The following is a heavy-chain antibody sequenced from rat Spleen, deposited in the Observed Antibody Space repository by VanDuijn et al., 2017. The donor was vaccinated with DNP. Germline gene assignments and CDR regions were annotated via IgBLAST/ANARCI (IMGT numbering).Heavy chain of an antibody. J-gene: IGHJ2*01. CDR1: GFTFSKYG. CDR2: ISYDGSST. CDR3: ARLSDY. Sequence: EVQLVGSGGGLVQPGRSLKVSCAASGFTFSKYGMAWVRQAPTKGLEWVATISYDGSSTWYRDSVKGRFTISRDNAKSTLYLQMDSLRSEDTATYYCARLSDYWGQGVMVTVSS. V-gene: IGHV5-29*01.